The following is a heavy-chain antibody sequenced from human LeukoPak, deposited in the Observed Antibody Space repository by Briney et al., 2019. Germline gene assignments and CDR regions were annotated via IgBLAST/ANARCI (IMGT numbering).Heavy chain of an antibody. V-gene: IGHV4-39*07. CDR2: IYYSGST. J-gene: IGHJ3*02. D-gene: IGHD3-22*01. CDR3: ARGRYYYDKESFDI. Sequence: SETLSLTCTVSGGSISSSSYYWGWIRLPPGKGLEWIGSIYYSGSTYYNPSLKSRVTISVDTSKNQFSLKLSSVTAADTAVYYCARGRYYYDKESFDIWGQGTMVTVSS. CDR1: GGSISSSSYY.